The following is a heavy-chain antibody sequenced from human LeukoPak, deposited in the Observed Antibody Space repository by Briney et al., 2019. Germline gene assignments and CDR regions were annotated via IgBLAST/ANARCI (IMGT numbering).Heavy chain of an antibody. CDR1: GGSISYYY. CDR3: ARHPALERVDY. V-gene: IGHV4-59*08. J-gene: IGHJ4*02. Sequence: PSETLSLTCTVSGGSISYYYWSWIRQPPGQGLEWIGYVRYSGTNYNPSLKSRVTISVDTSKNQFSLKLSSLTATDTAVYYCARHPALERVDYWGLATLVTVS. CDR2: VRYSGT. D-gene: IGHD1-1*01.